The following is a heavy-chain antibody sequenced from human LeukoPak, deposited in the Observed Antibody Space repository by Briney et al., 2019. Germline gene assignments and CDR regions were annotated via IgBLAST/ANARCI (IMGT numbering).Heavy chain of an antibody. CDR1: GYSISSGYY. V-gene: IGHV4-38-2*02. CDR3: ARGYYDYVWGSYRNAFDI. CDR2: IYHSGST. D-gene: IGHD3-16*02. J-gene: IGHJ3*02. Sequence: SETLSLTCTVSGYSISSGYYWGWIRQPPGKGLEWIGSIYHSGSTYYNSSLKSRVTISVDTSKNQFSLKLSSVTAADTAVYYCARGYYDYVWGSYRNAFDIWGQGTMVTVSS.